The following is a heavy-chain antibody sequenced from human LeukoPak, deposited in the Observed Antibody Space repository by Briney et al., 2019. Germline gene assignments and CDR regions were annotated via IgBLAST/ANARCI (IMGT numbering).Heavy chain of an antibody. CDR2: ISYDGSNK. CDR3: AILAGTFDY. Sequence: QSGGSLRLSCVASGFTFSSYGMHWVRQAPGKGLEWVAVISYDGSNKYYADSVKGRFTISRDNSKNTLYLQMNSLRAEDTAVYYCAILAGTFDYWGQGTLVTASS. CDR1: GFTFSSYG. V-gene: IGHV3-30*03. D-gene: IGHD6-19*01. J-gene: IGHJ4*02.